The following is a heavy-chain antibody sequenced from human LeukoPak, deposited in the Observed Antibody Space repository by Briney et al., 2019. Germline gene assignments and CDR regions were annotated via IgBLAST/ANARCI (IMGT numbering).Heavy chain of an antibody. Sequence: SGTLSLTCAVYGGSFSGYYWSWIRQPPGKGLEWIGEINHSGSTNYNPSLKSRVTISVDTSKNQFSLKLSSVTAADTAVYYCARGWRRPYSSSWYFGAFDIWGQGTMVTVSS. D-gene: IGHD6-13*01. V-gene: IGHV4-34*01. CDR2: INHSGST. CDR3: ARGWRRPYSSSWYFGAFDI. J-gene: IGHJ3*02. CDR1: GGSFSGYY.